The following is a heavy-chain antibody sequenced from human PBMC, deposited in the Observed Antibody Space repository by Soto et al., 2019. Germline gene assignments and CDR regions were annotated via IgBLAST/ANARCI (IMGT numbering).Heavy chain of an antibody. CDR3: AKGMFVSVNYDFWDGMDV. Sequence: PGGSLRLSCAASGFTFSSYAMSWVRQAPGKGLEWVSAISGSGGSTYYADSVKGRFTISRDNSKNTLYLQMNSLRAEDTAVYYCAKGMFVSVNYDFWDGMDVWGQGTTVTVSS. D-gene: IGHD3-3*01. J-gene: IGHJ6*02. CDR1: GFTFSSYA. V-gene: IGHV3-23*01. CDR2: ISGSGGST.